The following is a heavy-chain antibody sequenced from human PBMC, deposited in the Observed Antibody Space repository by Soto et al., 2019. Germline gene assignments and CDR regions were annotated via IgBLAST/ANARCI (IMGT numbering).Heavy chain of an antibody. V-gene: IGHV2-5*02. Sequence: QITLKESGPTLVKPTQTITLTCTFSGFSLSTSGVGVGWIRQPPGKALEWLALIYWDDDKRYSPSLNGRLTLNKDTSENHVVRRMATVDPVDTATYYSAHRHMAMCRGVTGAFEKWGRGTTVTVSS. CDR3: AHRHMAMCRGVTGAFEK. CDR1: GFSLSTSGVG. CDR2: IYWDDDK. D-gene: IGHD3-10*01. J-gene: IGHJ3*02.